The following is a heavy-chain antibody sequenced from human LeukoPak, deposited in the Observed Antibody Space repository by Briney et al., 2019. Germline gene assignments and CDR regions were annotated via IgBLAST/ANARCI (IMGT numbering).Heavy chain of an antibody. CDR1: GFTFGDYG. Sequence: PGGSLRLSCTASGFTFGDYGMSWVRQAPGKGLERVSGISPGGGPTYYADSVKGRFTISRDDSKKTLYLQMKNLRAEDTAVYYCAKDGAWLRFDHWDQGILVNASS. V-gene: IGHV3-23*01. J-gene: IGHJ4*02. D-gene: IGHD5-12*01. CDR3: AKDGAWLRFDH. CDR2: ISPGGGPT.